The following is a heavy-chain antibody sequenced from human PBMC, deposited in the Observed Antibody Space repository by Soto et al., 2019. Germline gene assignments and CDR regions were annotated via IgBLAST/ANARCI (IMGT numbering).Heavy chain of an antibody. Sequence: GASLKISCKGSGYSFAGYWITWVRQKPGKGLEWMGRIDPSDSQTNYSPSFQGHVTISADKSISTAYLQWSSLKASDTAMYYCARRIYYDSSGYPLRPEDAFDIWGQGTMVTVSS. CDR2: IDPSDSQT. V-gene: IGHV5-10-1*01. CDR1: GYSFAGYW. J-gene: IGHJ3*02. D-gene: IGHD3-22*01. CDR3: ARRIYYDSSGYPLRPEDAFDI.